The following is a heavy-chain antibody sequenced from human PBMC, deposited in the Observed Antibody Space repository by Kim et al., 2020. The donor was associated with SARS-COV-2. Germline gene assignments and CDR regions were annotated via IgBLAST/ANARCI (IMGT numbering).Heavy chain of an antibody. CDR3: LGDSGSFSFGC. D-gene: IGHD1-26*01. Sequence: ASVKVSCKASGYTFTDYYIQWVRQAPGQGLEWMGWIIPDSGDTECALKFQDRVTMTRDTSISTAYMELSSLRSDDTAIYYFLGDSGSFSFGCWGLGTLVTVS. J-gene: IGHJ4*02. CDR1: GYTFTDYY. CDR2: IIPDSGDT. V-gene: IGHV1-2*02.